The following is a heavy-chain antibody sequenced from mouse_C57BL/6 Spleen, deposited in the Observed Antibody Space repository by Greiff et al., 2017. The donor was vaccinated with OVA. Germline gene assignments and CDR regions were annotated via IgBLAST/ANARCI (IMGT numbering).Heavy chain of an antibody. V-gene: IGHV1-64*01. D-gene: IGHD2-3*01. CDR3: ARSWLLRDWYFDV. J-gene: IGHJ1*03. Sequence: VQLQQPGAELVKPGASVKLSCKASGYTFTSYWMHWVKQRPGQGLEWIGMIHPNSGSTNYNEKFKSKATLTVDKSSSTAYMQLSSLTSEDSAVYYCARSWLLRDWYFDVWGTGTTVTVSS. CDR1: GYTFTSYW. CDR2: IHPNSGST.